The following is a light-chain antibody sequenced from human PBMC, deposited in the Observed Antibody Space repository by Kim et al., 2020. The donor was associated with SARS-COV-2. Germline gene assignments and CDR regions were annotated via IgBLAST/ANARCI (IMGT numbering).Light chain of an antibody. J-gene: IGKJ1*01. CDR2: GAS. CDR3: QHHNGWPRT. Sequence: EIVLTQSPATLSVSPGERVTLSCRASQSINTYLAWYQQKPGQPPRLLIYGASSRATGISARFSGSGSGTEFTLTINGLQSEDFAVYFCQHHNGWPRTFGQGTKVDIK. V-gene: IGKV3-15*01. CDR1: QSINTY.